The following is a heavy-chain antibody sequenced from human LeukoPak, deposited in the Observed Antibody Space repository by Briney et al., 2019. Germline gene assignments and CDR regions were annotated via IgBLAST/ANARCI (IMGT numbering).Heavy chain of an antibody. CDR1: GSIFTSYW. J-gene: IGHJ4*02. D-gene: IGHD1-26*01. V-gene: IGHV5-51*01. CDR2: IYPGDSDT. Sequence: GASLKISCQGSGSIFTSYWIGWVRQLPGKGLEWMGIIYPGDSDTRYSPSFQGQVTISADKSISTAYLQWSSLKASDTAMYYCASLSGSYSFDDWGQGTLVTVAS. CDR3: ASLSGSYSFDD.